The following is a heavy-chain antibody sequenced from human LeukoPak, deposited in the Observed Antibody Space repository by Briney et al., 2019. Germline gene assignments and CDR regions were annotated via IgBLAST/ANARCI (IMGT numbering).Heavy chain of an antibody. J-gene: IGHJ5*02. D-gene: IGHD3-10*01. Sequence: ASVKVSCKASGYTFTSYYMHWVRQAPGQGLEWMGVINPSGGSTSYAQKFQGRVTMTTDMSTSTVYMELSSLRSEDTAVYYCARTAIGEDNWFVPWGQGSLVTVS. CDR3: ARTAIGEDNWFVP. CDR1: GYTFTSYY. V-gene: IGHV1-46*01. CDR2: INPSGGST.